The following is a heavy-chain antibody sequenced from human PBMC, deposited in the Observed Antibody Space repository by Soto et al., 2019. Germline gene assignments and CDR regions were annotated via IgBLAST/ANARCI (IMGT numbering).Heavy chain of an antibody. D-gene: IGHD6-6*01. Sequence: QVQLQESGPGLVKPSQTLSLTCTVSGGSISSGGYYWSWIRQHPGKGLEWIGYIYYSGSTYYNPSLKSRVTISVDTSKNQFSLKLSSVTAADTAVYYCARDNPHSGIAARPGWVHAFDIWGQGTMVTVSS. CDR1: GGSISSGGYY. J-gene: IGHJ3*02. CDR3: ARDNPHSGIAARPGWVHAFDI. V-gene: IGHV4-31*03. CDR2: IYYSGST.